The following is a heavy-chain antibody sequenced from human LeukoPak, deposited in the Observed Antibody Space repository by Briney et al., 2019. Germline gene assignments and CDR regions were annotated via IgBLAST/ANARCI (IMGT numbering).Heavy chain of an antibody. V-gene: IGHV1-18*01. CDR1: GYTFTSYG. CDR3: AKDHGANTGLRLGELSFEGGDPWFDP. D-gene: IGHD3-16*02. Sequence: ASVKVSCKASGYTFTSYGISWVRQAPGQGLEWMGWISAYNGNTNYAQKLQGRVTMTTDTSTSTAYMELRSLRSDDTAVYYCAKDHGANTGLRLGELSFEGGDPWFDPWGQGTLVTVSS. J-gene: IGHJ5*02. CDR2: ISAYNGNT.